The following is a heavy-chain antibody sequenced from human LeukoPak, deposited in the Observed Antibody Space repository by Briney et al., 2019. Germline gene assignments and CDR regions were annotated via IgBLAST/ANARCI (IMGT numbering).Heavy chain of an antibody. CDR2: ISSSGGTI. CDR3: AREMTGYSSGWS. V-gene: IGHV3-48*03. J-gene: IGHJ4*02. D-gene: IGHD6-19*01. Sequence: GGSLRLSCAASGFTFSSYEMNWVRQAPGKGLEWVSYISSSGGTIYYADSVKGRFTISRDNAKNSLYLQMNSLRAEDTAVYYCAREMTGYSSGWSWGQGTLVTVSS. CDR1: GFTFSSYE.